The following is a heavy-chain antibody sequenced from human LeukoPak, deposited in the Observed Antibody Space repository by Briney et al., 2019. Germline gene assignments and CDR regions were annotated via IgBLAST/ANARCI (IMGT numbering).Heavy chain of an antibody. D-gene: IGHD2-15*01. CDR3: TRERWHCRVNCYSVYYYALDV. CDR1: GYTFTNYA. J-gene: IGHJ6*02. Sequence: ASVKVSCKGSGYTFTNYAVHWVRQAPGQRLEWLGWINPGNGDTKYSQNFQGRVTVTSDTSAATAYVELNSLTSEDTAVYYCTRERWHCRVNCYSVYYYALDVWGQGTTVTVSS. CDR2: INPGNGDT. V-gene: IGHV1-3*01.